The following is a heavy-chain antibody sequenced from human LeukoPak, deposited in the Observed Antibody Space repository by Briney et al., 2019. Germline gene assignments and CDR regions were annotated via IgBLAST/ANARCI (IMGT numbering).Heavy chain of an antibody. Sequence: GGSLRLSCAASGFTFSSYWMHWVRQAPGKGLVWVSRINSDGSSTSYADSVKGRFTISRDNAKNTLYLQMNSLRAEDTAVYYCARALGYRIADYYGMDVWGQGTTVTVSS. CDR2: INSDGSST. CDR3: ARALGYRIADYYGMDV. V-gene: IGHV3-74*01. D-gene: IGHD6-13*01. J-gene: IGHJ6*02. CDR1: GFTFSSYW.